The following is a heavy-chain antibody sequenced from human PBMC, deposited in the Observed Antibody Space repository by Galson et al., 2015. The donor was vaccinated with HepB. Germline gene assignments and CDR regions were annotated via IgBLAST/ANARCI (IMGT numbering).Heavy chain of an antibody. V-gene: IGHV4-39*01. D-gene: IGHD5-24*01. Sequence: SETLSLTCTVSGGSISSSSYYWGWIRQPPGKGLEWIGSIYYSGSTYYNPSLKSRVTISVDTSKNQFSLKLSSVTAADTAVYYCARSPSRDGYNLFDYWGQGTLVTVSS. J-gene: IGHJ4*02. CDR1: GGSISSSSYY. CDR2: IYYSGST. CDR3: ARSPSRDGYNLFDY.